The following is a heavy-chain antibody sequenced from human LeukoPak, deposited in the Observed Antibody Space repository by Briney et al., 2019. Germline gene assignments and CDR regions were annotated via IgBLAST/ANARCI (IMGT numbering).Heavy chain of an antibody. CDR1: GFTFSNAW. CDR2: IKSKTDGGTT. CDR3: AKELKIAPPDTVGFDI. J-gene: IGHJ3*02. V-gene: IGHV3-15*01. D-gene: IGHD6-13*01. Sequence: GGSLRLSCAASGFTFSNAWMSWVRQAPGKGLEWVGRIKSKTDGGTTDYAAPVKGGFTISRDDSKNTLYLQMNSLRAEDTALYFCAKELKIAPPDTVGFDIWGQGTMVTVSS.